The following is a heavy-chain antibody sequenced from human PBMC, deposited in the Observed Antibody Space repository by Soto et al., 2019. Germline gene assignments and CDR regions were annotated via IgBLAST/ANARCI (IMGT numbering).Heavy chain of an antibody. J-gene: IGHJ4*02. D-gene: IGHD3-3*01. CDR2: ITWNSRVL. V-gene: IGHV3-9*01. CDR3: AKGRYDFWSPYYFDS. CDR1: GLNFDDFA. Sequence: EVQLVESGGRLVQPGRSLRLSCVGTGLNFDDFAMHWVRQAPGKGLEWVSGITWNSRVLAYAVSVKGRFTISRDNARNSLYLQMDSLRDEDTALYYCAKGRYDFWSPYYFDSWGQGTLVTVSS.